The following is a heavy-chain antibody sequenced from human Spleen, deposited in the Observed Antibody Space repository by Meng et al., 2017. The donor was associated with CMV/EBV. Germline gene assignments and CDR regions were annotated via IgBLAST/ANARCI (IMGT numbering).Heavy chain of an antibody. CDR1: GYNFGIYA. CDR3: ARAGAAVTTNFDF. CDR2: VSGENGDT. D-gene: IGHD4-17*01. J-gene: IGHJ4*02. V-gene: IGHV1-18*01. Sequence: CKASGYNFGIYAITWVRQAPGQGLEWVGWVSGENGDTNYGQKFQGRVTVTADTFTKTAYMGMGSLRSDDSAMYYCARAGAAVTTNFDFWGQGTLVTVSS.